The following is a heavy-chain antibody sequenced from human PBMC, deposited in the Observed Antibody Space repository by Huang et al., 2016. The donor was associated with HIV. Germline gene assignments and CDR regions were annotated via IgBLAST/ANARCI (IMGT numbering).Heavy chain of an antibody. Sequence: QVQLVQSGSELTKPGASVKVSCKASGYTFSNYAMNWVRQAPGQGLEWMGWINSLDTSVSTAYLQISSLQAEDTAVYFCARDVREATDFWVKYSWFDPWGQGTLVTVSS. J-gene: IGHJ5*02. D-gene: IGHD3-16*01. CDR3: ARDVREATDFWVKYSWFDP. V-gene: IGHV7-4-1*02. CDR1: GYTFSNYA. CDR2: IN.